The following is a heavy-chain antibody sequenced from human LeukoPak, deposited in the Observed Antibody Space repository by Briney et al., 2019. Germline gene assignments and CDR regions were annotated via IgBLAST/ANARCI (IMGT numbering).Heavy chain of an antibody. Sequence: GSLLLSCAASGFTFSTYHMNWVRQAPGKGLEWVSYISSMSTTIYYSHSLRVRFAISRDNAKSSLFLQMNSLTAEDTGVYYCARVWQDYSNADYWGQGTLVTVSS. CDR2: ISSMSTTI. CDR1: GFTFSTYH. D-gene: IGHD4-11*01. V-gene: IGHV3-48*01. CDR3: ARVWQDYSNADY. J-gene: IGHJ4*02.